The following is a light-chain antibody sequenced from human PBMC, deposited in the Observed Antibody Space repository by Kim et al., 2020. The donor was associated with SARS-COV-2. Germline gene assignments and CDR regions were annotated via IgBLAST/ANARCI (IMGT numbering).Light chain of an antibody. V-gene: IGLV1-40*01. CDR1: SSNIGAGYD. Sequence: QSVLTQPPSVSGAPGQRVTISCTGSSSNIGAGYDVHWYQQLPGTAPKLLIYGNSNRPSGVPDRFSGSKSGTSASLANTGLQAEDEADYYCQSYDSSLSAWVFGGGTQLTVL. CDR3: QSYDSSLSAWV. J-gene: IGLJ3*02. CDR2: GNS.